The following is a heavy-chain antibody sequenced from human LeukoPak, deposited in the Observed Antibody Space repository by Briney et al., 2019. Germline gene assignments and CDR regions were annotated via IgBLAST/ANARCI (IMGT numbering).Heavy chain of an antibody. V-gene: IGHV1-8*02. CDR2: MNPNSGNT. CDR3: ARSGGMASGYYYYMGV. D-gene: IGHD6-13*01. J-gene: IGHJ6*03. CDR1: GGTFSSYA. Sequence: ASVKVSCKASGGTFSSYAISWVRQATGQGLEWMGWMNPNSGNTGYAQKFQGRVTMTRNTSISTAYMELSSLRSEDTAVYYCARSGGMASGYYYYMGVWGKGTTVTVSS.